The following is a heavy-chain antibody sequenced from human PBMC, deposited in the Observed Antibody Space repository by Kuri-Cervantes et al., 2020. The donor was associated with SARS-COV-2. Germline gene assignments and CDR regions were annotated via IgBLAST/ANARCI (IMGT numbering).Heavy chain of an antibody. CDR3: ARYCSSVSCYSLRAILDY. J-gene: IGHJ4*02. V-gene: IGHV3-23*01. CDR1: GFTFSSSA. Sequence: GESLNISCAASGFTFSSSAMSWVRQAPGKGLEWVSDISGSGDNTYYADSVKRRFTISRDNSKNTLYLQMNSLCAEDTAVYYCARYCSSVSCYSLRAILDYWGPGTLVTVSS. D-gene: IGHD2-2*02. CDR2: ISGSGDNT.